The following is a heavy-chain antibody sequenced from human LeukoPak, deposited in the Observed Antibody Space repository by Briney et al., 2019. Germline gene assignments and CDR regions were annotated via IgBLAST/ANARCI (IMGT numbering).Heavy chain of an antibody. D-gene: IGHD6-19*01. V-gene: IGHV3-33*01. CDR1: GFTFSSYG. Sequence: GGSLRLSCAASGFTFSSYGMHWVRQAPGKGLEWVAVIWYDGSNKYYADSMKGRFTISRDNSKNTLYLQMNSLRAEDTAVYYCARDRVIDGGWPYYFDYWGQGTLVTVSS. CDR2: IWYDGSNK. J-gene: IGHJ4*02. CDR3: ARDRVIDGGWPYYFDY.